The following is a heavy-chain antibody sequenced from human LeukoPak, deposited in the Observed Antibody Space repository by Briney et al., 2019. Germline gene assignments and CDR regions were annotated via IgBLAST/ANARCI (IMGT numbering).Heavy chain of an antibody. Sequence: GASVKVSCKASGYTFTSYAMHWVRQAPGQRLERMGWINTGNGDTKYSQKFQGRVTFIRDTSASTAYMELSSLTSEDTALYYCARFSSSSWQFDHWGQGTLVTVSS. CDR3: ARFSSSSWQFDH. CDR1: GYTFTSYA. D-gene: IGHD6-13*01. CDR2: INTGNGDT. J-gene: IGHJ4*02. V-gene: IGHV1-3*04.